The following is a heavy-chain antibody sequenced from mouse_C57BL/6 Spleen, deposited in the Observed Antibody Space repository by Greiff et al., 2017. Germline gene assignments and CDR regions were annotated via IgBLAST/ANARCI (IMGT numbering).Heavy chain of an antibody. D-gene: IGHD2-5*01. V-gene: IGHV5-17*01. J-gene: IGHJ4*01. Sequence: EVQLKESGGGLVKPGGSLKLSCAASGFTFSDYGMHWVRQAPEKGLEWVAYISSGSSTIYYADTVKGRFTISRDNAKNTLFLQMTSLRSEDTAMYYCARWGYYSNYDAMDYWGQGTSVTVSS. CDR2: ISSGSSTI. CDR3: ARWGYYSNYDAMDY. CDR1: GFTFSDYG.